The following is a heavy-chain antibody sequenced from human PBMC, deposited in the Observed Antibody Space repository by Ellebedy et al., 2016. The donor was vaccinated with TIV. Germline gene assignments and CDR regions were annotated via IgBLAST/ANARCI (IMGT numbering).Heavy chain of an antibody. Sequence: ASVKVSCKASGYTFTGYYMHWVRQAPGQGLEWMGWINPNSGGTNYAQKFQGRVTMNRDTSISTAYMELRSLRSDDTAVYYCARGVVRAAGTPGAYYGMDVWGQGTTVTVSS. J-gene: IGHJ6*02. CDR3: ARGVVRAAGTPGAYYGMDV. D-gene: IGHD6-13*01. CDR2: INPNSGGT. V-gene: IGHV1-2*02. CDR1: GYTFTGYY.